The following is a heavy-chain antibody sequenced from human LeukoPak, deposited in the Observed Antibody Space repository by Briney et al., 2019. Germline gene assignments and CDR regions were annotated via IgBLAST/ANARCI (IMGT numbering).Heavy chain of an antibody. Sequence: ESGPTLVEPTQTLTLTCTFSGFSLNTSGVGVGWIRQPPGKALEWLALIYWNDDKRYSPSLKSRLTITKDTSKNQVVLTMTNMDPVDTATYYCAHSSRMTIFGVVIPNCFDPWGQGTLVTVSS. CDR1: GFSLNTSGVG. D-gene: IGHD3-3*01. CDR2: IYWNDDK. CDR3: AHSSRMTIFGVVIPNCFDP. J-gene: IGHJ5*02. V-gene: IGHV2-5*01.